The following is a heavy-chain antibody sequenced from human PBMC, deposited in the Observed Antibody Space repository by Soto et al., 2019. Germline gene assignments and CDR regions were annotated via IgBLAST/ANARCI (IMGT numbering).Heavy chain of an antibody. J-gene: IGHJ2*01. CDR3: AKPPWNPLVRPYWHFEL. V-gene: IGHV4-39*01. CDR2: IYYSGST. Sequence: QLQLQESGPGLVKPSETLSLTCTVSGDSIASSKYYWGWIRQPPGKGPEWIGSIYYSGSTYHNPSLKSRVTISIDTPKNQFSLKVHSVTAADTATYYCAKPPWNPLVRPYWHFELWGRGTLVTVSS. CDR1: GDSIASSKYY. D-gene: IGHD1-1*01.